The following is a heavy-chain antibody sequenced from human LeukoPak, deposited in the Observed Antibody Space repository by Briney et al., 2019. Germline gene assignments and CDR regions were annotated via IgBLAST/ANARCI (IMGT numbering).Heavy chain of an antibody. CDR3: ARDDCSSTSCYGDFDY. V-gene: IGHV1-2*02. Sequence: ASVKVSCKASGYTFTGYYMRWVRQAPGQGLEWMGWINPNSGGTNYAQKFQGRVTMTRDTSISTAYMELSRLRSDDTAVYYCARDDCSSTSCYGDFDYWGQGTLVTVSS. J-gene: IGHJ4*02. CDR1: GYTFTGYY. D-gene: IGHD2-2*01. CDR2: INPNSGGT.